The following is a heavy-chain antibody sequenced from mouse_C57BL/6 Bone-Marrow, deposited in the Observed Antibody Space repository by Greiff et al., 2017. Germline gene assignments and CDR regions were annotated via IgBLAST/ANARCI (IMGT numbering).Heavy chain of an antibody. Sequence: VQRVESGPGLVAPSQSLSITCTVSGFSLTSYGVDWVRQTPGQGLEWLGVIWGVGSTNYNSALKSRLSIRKDNSKSKVFLKMNSLQTDDTAMYYCASHDGYYAMDYWGQGTSVTVSA. J-gene: IGHJ4*01. V-gene: IGHV2-6*01. CDR2: IWGVGST. CDR3: ASHDGYYAMDY. D-gene: IGHD2-3*01. CDR1: GFSLTSYG.